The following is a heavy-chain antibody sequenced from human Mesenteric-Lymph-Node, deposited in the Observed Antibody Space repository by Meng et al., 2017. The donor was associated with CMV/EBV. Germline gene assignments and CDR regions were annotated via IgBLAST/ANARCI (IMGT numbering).Heavy chain of an antibody. Sequence: SGGSVSDRNYYWGWVRQPPGRGLEWIGYIYYSGSTNYDPSLRSRVTISIDTSNKQFSLKLTSVTAADTAVYYCAKGEYYYDSSGYTYWGQGTLVTVSS. D-gene: IGHD3-22*01. V-gene: IGHV4-61*01. CDR3: AKGEYYYDSSGYTY. CDR1: GGSVSDRNYY. J-gene: IGHJ4*02. CDR2: IYYSGST.